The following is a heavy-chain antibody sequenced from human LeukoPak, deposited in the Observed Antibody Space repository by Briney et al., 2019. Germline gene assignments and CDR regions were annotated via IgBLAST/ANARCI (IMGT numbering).Heavy chain of an antibody. CDR2: IYYSGST. CDR1: GGSISSGDYY. Sequence: PSETLSLTCTVSGGSISSGDYYWSWIRQPPGKGLEWIGYIYYSGSTYYNPSLKSRVTISVDTSKNQFSLKLSSVTAADTAVYYCASEGSGYSSSSDAFDIWGQGTMVTVSS. CDR3: ASEGSGYSSSSDAFDI. V-gene: IGHV4-30-4*08. J-gene: IGHJ3*02. D-gene: IGHD6-6*01.